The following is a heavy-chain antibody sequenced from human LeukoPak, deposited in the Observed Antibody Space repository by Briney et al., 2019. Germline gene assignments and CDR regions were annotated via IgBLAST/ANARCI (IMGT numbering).Heavy chain of an antibody. D-gene: IGHD3-22*01. CDR1: GFTFSDYY. Sequence: VGSLRLSCAASGFTFSDYYMSWIRQAPGKGLEWVSYISSSGSTIYYADSVKGRFTISRDNAKNSLYLQMNSLRAEDTAVYYCARDSLDRNSSGYPGFDYWGQGTLVTVSS. V-gene: IGHV3-11*01. CDR2: ISSSGSTI. J-gene: IGHJ4*02. CDR3: ARDSLDRNSSGYPGFDY.